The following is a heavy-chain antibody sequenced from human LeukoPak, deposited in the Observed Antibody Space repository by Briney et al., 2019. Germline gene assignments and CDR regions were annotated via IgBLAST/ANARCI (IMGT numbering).Heavy chain of an antibody. D-gene: IGHD2-2*01. V-gene: IGHV4-39*01. Sequence: SETLSPTCTVSGGSISSSSYYWGWIRQPPGKGLEWIGSIYYSGSTYYNPSLKSRVTISVDTSKNQFSLKLSSVTAADTAVYYCARHGPIVVVPAAIGWFDPWGQGTLVTVSS. J-gene: IGHJ5*02. CDR2: IYYSGST. CDR1: GGSISSSSYY. CDR3: ARHGPIVVVPAAIGWFDP.